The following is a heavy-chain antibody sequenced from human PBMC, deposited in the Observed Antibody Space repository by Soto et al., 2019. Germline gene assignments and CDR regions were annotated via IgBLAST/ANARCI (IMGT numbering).Heavy chain of an antibody. D-gene: IGHD2-15*01. Sequence: GASVKGSCKASGYTFTRYNVHWVRQAPGQGLEWMAIINPSGGTTYYVQKFEGRVTLTTDTSTSTVYMELSSLRSDDTAVYYCARVRGGGSEYFFDYWGQGTLVTVSS. CDR1: GYTFTRYN. CDR2: INPSGGTT. J-gene: IGHJ4*02. V-gene: IGHV1-46*01. CDR3: ARVRGGGSEYFFDY.